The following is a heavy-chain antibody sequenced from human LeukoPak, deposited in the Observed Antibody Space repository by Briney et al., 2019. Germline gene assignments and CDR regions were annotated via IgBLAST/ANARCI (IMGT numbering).Heavy chain of an antibody. Sequence: GESLRLSCAASGFTFSSYSMSWVRQAPGKGLEWVSAISGSGGSTYYADSVKGRFTISRDNSKNTLYLQMNSLKAEDTAVYYCAKDEGSSSGWYSVYWGQGTLVTVSS. CDR1: GFTFSSYS. CDR2: ISGSGGST. D-gene: IGHD6-19*01. J-gene: IGHJ4*02. V-gene: IGHV3-23*01. CDR3: AKDEGSSSGWYSVY.